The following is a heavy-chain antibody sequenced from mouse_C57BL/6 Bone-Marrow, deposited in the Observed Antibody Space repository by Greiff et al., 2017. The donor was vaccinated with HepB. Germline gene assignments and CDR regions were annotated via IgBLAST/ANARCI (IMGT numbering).Heavy chain of an antibody. V-gene: IGHV5-12*01. J-gene: IGHJ4*01. CDR1: GFTFSNYS. CDR3: ARHGINYYGSSYDYYAMDY. D-gene: IGHD1-1*01. CDR2: ISNGGGGT. Sequence: RLVESGEGLLQPGGSRNLSCEASGFTFSNYSRYWVGQTPEKGLEWFAYISNGGGGTYYQDTVKGRFTISRDNAKNTLYLQMSRLKSEDTAMYYCARHGINYYGSSYDYYAMDYWGQGTSVTVSS.